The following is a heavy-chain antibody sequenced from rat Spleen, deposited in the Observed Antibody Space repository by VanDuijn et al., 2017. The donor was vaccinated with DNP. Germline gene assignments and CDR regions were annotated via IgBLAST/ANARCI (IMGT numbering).Heavy chain of an antibody. CDR3: ARPHYYYGLDY. D-gene: IGHD1-6*01. CDR2: ISYDGSST. V-gene: IGHV5-7*01. CDR1: GFTFSNYD. J-gene: IGHJ2*01. Sequence: EVQLVESGGGLVQPGRSMKLSCAASGFTFSNYDMAWVRQAPKKGLEWVATISYDGSSTNYRDSVKGRFTISRDNAKSTLYLQMDSLRSEDTATYYCARPHYYYGLDYWGQGVMVTVSS.